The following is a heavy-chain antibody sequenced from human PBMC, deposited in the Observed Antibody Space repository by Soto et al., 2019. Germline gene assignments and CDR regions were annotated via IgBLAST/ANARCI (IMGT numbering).Heavy chain of an antibody. D-gene: IGHD6-19*01. J-gene: IGHJ1*01. V-gene: IGHV1-3*04. Sequence: QVQLVQSGAEVQRPGASVKVSCQASGYMFTIYDMHWVRQAPGQSLEWMGWISTATGHATYSQKFQGRVTMTRDTSASKGWMELSSLTSEDTAFYFCVVSTGWWSFLYWGQGTLVTVPA. CDR1: GYMFTIYD. CDR2: ISTATGHA. CDR3: VVSTGWWSFLY.